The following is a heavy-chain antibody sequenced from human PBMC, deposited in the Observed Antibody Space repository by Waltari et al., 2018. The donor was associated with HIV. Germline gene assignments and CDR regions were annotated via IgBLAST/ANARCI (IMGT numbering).Heavy chain of an antibody. V-gene: IGHV3-30*04. Sequence: QVQLVDSGGGVVQPGRSLRLSCAASGFTFNSYALHWVRQAPGKGLGWVGVISYDGRHIFYADSVRGRFTISRDNSKNTLYLQMNSLTPADTAVYYCARAYNWNIRSPGFCDFWGQGTLVTVSS. D-gene: IGHD1-20*01. CDR1: GFTFNSYA. CDR2: ISYDGRHI. J-gene: IGHJ4*02. CDR3: ARAYNWNIRSPGFCDF.